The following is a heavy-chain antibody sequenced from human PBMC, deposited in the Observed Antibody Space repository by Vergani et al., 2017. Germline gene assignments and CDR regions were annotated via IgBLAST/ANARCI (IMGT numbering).Heavy chain of an antibody. CDR1: GFSFSTYG. Sequence: QVQLVESGGGVVQPGRSLRLSCAASGFSFSTYGMHWVRQAPGKGLEWVAVISNDGSNRYRVDSVKGRFSISRDNSENTLYLQMNSLQIEDTAMYYCAGGDLNWNIVNGAFDMWGQGTMVTVSS. J-gene: IGHJ3*02. CDR3: AGGDLNWNIVNGAFDM. CDR2: ISNDGSNR. D-gene: IGHD1/OR15-1a*01. V-gene: IGHV3-30*03.